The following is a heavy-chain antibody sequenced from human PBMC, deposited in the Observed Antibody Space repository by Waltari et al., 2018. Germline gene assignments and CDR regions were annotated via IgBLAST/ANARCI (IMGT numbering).Heavy chain of an antibody. Sequence: EVQMLQSGGGVVQPGGSLRLSCAASGFSFNSYAMSWVRQGPGKGREYVAGISGDSSSTLYADSVKGRFTVSRDNFRSTLFVQMSSLTVDDTAVYYCASGTYRLGDYWGQGTLATVSS. CDR3: ASGTYRLGDY. CDR2: ISGDSSST. D-gene: IGHD1-26*01. V-gene: IGHV3-23*01. J-gene: IGHJ4*02. CDR1: GFSFNSYA.